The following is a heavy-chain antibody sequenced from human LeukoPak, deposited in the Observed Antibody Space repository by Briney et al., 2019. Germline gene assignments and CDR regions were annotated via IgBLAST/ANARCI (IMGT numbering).Heavy chain of an antibody. V-gene: IGHV3-23*01. D-gene: IGHD3-10*01. J-gene: IGHJ4*02. Sequence: PGGSLRLSCAASGFTFSSSAMSWVRQAPGKGLEWVSVISGGGGSTYYADSVKGRFTISRDNSKNTLYLQMNSLRAEDTAVYYCAKGAPGGEILDYWGQGTLVTVSS. CDR1: GFTFSSSA. CDR3: AKGAPGGEILDY. CDR2: ISGGGGST.